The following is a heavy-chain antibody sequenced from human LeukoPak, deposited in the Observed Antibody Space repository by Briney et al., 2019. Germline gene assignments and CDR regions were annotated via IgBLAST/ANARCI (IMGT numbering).Heavy chain of an antibody. J-gene: IGHJ6*03. CDR2: INPNSGGT. CDR3: ARDPLYNWNDHYYYMDV. Sequence: ASVTVSCKASGYTFTGYYMHWVRQAPGQGLEWMGWINPNSGGTNYAQKFQGRVTITRDSYISTAYMELRTLRSHDTAVYYCARDPLYNWNDHYYYMDVWRKGTTVTVSS. V-gene: IGHV1-2*02. D-gene: IGHD1-1*01. CDR1: GYTFTGYY.